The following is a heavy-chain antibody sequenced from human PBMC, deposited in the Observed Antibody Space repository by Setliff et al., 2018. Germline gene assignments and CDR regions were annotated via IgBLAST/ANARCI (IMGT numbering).Heavy chain of an antibody. J-gene: IGHJ4*02. D-gene: IGHD3-10*01. CDR2: MNPNSGNT. Sequence: ASVKVSCKASGYTFTSYDINWVRQATGQGLEWMGWMNPNSGNTGYAQKFQGRVTMTRNTSISTAYMELSSLGSEDTAVYYCARTGRGHAGPDFDYWGQGTLVTVSS. CDR1: GYTFTSYD. V-gene: IGHV1-8*02. CDR3: ARTGRGHAGPDFDY.